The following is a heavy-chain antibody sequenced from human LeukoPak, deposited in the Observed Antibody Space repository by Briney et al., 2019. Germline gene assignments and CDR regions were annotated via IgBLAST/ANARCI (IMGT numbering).Heavy chain of an antibody. J-gene: IGHJ2*01. D-gene: IGHD3-22*01. CDR1: EFTFSNYA. Sequence: GGSLTLSCAASEFTFSNYAMSWLRQAPGKGLVGVSGISGSGGSTYYTVPVKGRVTISRDNSKNTLYLQMDSLRAEDAAIYYCAKVGIRISLIVVVFTTADDWYFDLWGRGTLVTVSS. CDR3: AKVGIRISLIVVVFTTADDWYFDL. V-gene: IGHV3-23*01. CDR2: ISGSGGST.